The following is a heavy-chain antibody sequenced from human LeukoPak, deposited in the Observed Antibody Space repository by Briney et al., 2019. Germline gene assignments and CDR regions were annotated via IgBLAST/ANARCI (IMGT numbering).Heavy chain of an antibody. D-gene: IGHD3-16*01. CDR3: ARDSGGDAFDI. Sequence: GGSLSLSCAASGFTFGSYGMHWVRQAPGKGLEWVAVIWYDGSNKYYADSVKGRFTISRDNSKNTLYLQMNSLRAEDTAVYYCARDSGGDAFDIWGQGTMVTVSS. CDR2: IWYDGSNK. V-gene: IGHV3-33*01. J-gene: IGHJ3*02. CDR1: GFTFGSYG.